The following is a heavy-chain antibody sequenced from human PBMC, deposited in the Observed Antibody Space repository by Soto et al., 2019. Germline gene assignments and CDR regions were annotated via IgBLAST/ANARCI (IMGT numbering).Heavy chain of an antibody. CDR2: IYPGDSDT. D-gene: IGHD6-13*01. Sequence: PGESLKISCKGSGYSFTRSWIGWVRQMPGKGLEWMGIIYPGDSDTRYSPSFQGQVTISADKSISTAYLQWSSLKAADTAMYYCARQGLGVTTAAGNNDMYVWGQGTTVTVSS. J-gene: IGHJ6*02. CDR3: ARQGLGVTTAAGNNDMYV. V-gene: IGHV5-51*01. CDR1: GYSFTRSW.